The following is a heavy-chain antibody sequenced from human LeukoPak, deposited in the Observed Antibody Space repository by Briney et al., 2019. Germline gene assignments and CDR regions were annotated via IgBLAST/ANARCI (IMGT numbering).Heavy chain of an antibody. J-gene: IGHJ4*02. CDR1: GFSFSSYG. D-gene: IGHD3-22*01. V-gene: IGHV3-30*02. Sequence: PGGSLRLSCAASGFSFSSYGMHWVRQAPGKGLEWVAYMRSDGSTKYYADSVKGRFTISRDNSKKTLYLQMNSLRPEDTAMYYCAKGYDSSGYYLDYWGQGTLVTVSP. CDR2: MRSDGSTK. CDR3: AKGYDSSGYYLDY.